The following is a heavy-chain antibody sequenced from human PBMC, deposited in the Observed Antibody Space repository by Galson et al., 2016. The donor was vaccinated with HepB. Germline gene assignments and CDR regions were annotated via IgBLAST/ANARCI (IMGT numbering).Heavy chain of an antibody. V-gene: IGHV3-30*04. CDR1: GFTLRSYA. CDR2: ISYDGSNK. CDR3: ARAAVGWQQLFSY. D-gene: IGHD6-13*01. J-gene: IGHJ4*02. Sequence: SLRLSCPASGFTLRSYAMHRVRQAPGKGLEWVAVISYDGSNKYYADSVKGRFTISRDNSKNTLYLQMNSLRAEDTAVYYCARAAVGWQQLFSYWGQGTLVTVSS.